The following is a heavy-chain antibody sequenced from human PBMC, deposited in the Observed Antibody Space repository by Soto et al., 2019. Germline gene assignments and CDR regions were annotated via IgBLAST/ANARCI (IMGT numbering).Heavy chain of an antibody. D-gene: IGHD2-8*01. CDR3: ARDMYVDYGMDV. Sequence: PTRSLTCTISGDSVSSNSAAWNWIRQSPSRGLEWLGRTYYRSKWYNDYAVSVKSRITINPDTSKNQFSLQLNSVTPEDTAVYYCARDMYVDYGMDVWGQGTTVTVSS. J-gene: IGHJ6*02. CDR2: TYYRSKWYN. V-gene: IGHV6-1*01. CDR1: GDSVSSNSAA.